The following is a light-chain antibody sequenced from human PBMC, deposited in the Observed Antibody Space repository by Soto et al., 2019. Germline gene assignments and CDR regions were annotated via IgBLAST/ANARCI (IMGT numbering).Light chain of an antibody. J-gene: IGKJ1*01. CDR2: DTS. CDR1: HSFNIF. CDR3: QQRSTWPPWT. Sequence: EIVLTQSPATLSLSPGERATLSCRASHSFNIFLAWYQQKPGQAPRLLIYDTSNRATGIPARFSGSGSGTDFTLTINSLEPADFAVYYCQQRSTWPPWTFGQGTKVEIK. V-gene: IGKV3-11*01.